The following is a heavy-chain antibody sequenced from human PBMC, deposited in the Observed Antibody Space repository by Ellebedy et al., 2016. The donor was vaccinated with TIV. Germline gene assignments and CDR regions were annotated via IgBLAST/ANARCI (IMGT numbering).Heavy chain of an antibody. J-gene: IGHJ4*02. D-gene: IGHD2-2*01. CDR2: MNPNSGKT. Sequence: ASVKVSXXASGYIFISYNLNWVRQATGQGLEWMGWMNPNSGKTGYAQKFQGRVTMTRDTSTNTAYMELTSLTSEDTAVYYCARCPRENATKDYWGQGTLVTVSS. CDR3: ARCPRENATKDY. CDR1: GYIFISYN. V-gene: IGHV1-8*01.